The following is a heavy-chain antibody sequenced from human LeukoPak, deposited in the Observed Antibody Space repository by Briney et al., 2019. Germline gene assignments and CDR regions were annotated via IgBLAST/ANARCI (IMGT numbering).Heavy chain of an antibody. J-gene: IGHJ5*02. CDR1: GGSTSSGDYY. CDR3: ARDRDNWFDP. D-gene: IGHD3-10*01. V-gene: IGHV4-30-4*08. CDR2: IYYSGST. Sequence: SETLSLTCTVSGGSTSSGDYYWSWIRQPPGKGLEWIGYIYYSGSTYYNPSLKSRVTISVDTSKNQFSLKLSSVTAADTAVYYCARDRDNWFDPWGQGTLVTVSS.